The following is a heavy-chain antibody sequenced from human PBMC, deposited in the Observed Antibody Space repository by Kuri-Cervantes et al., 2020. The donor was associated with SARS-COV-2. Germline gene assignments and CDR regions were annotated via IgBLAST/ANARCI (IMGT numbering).Heavy chain of an antibody. CDR3: ARRGLGYCSSTSCYSAFDY. CDR2: INPNSGGT. D-gene: IGHD2-2*02. Sequence: ASVKVSCKASGYTFTGYYMHWVRQATGQGLEWMGWINPNSGGTNYAQKFQGRVTMTRDTSISTAYMELSRLRSEDTAVYYCARRGLGYCSSTSCYSAFDYWGQGTLVTVSS. V-gene: IGHV1-2*02. CDR1: GYTFTGYY. J-gene: IGHJ4*02.